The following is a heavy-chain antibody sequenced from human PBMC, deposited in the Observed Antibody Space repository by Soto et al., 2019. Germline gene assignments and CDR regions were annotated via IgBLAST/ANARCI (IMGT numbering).Heavy chain of an antibody. V-gene: IGHV1-69*01. CDR1: GGTFSSYA. Sequence: QVQLVQSGAEVKKPGSSVKVSCKASGGTFSSYAISWVRQAPGQGVEWMGGIIPIFGTANYAQKFQGRVTMTADESTTTAYMELRSLSSEDTAVYYCASAKLAHGGAWTYFDYWGQGTLVTVSS. J-gene: IGHJ4*02. CDR3: ASAKLAHGGAWTYFDY. CDR2: IIPIFGTA. D-gene: IGHD4-17*01.